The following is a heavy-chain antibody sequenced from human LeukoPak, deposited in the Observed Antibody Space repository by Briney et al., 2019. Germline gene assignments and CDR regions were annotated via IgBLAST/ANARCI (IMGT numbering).Heavy chain of an antibody. CDR2: INSDGSST. J-gene: IGHJ5*02. D-gene: IGHD5-12*01. CDR3: VRESYSRFDP. V-gene: IGHV3-74*01. CDR1: GFTFSTYW. Sequence: PGGSLRLSXAASGFTFSTYWMHWVRQAPGKGLVRVSHINSDGSSTNYADSVKGRFTISRDNAKNTVYLQMSSLRVEDTAVYYCVRESYSRFDPWGQGTLVTVSS.